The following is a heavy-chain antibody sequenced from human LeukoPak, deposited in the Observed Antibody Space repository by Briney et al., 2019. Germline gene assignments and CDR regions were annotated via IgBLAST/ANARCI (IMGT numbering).Heavy chain of an antibody. CDR1: GFTFGSYA. D-gene: IGHD3-10*01. J-gene: IGHJ6*02. CDR3: AKEIREVLLWFGDCNRGMDV. Sequence: PGGSLRLSCAASGFTFGSYAMSWVRQAPGKGLEWVSAISGSGGGTYYADSVKGRFTISRDNSKNTLYLQMNSLRAEDTAVYYCAKEIREVLLWFGDCNRGMDVWGQGTTVTVS. V-gene: IGHV3-23*01. CDR2: ISGSGGGT.